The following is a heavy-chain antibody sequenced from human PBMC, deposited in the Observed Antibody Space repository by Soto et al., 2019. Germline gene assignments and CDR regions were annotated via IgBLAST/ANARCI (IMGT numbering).Heavy chain of an antibody. CDR2: ISAYTGNT. D-gene: IGHD3-3*01. Sequence: QVQLVQSGAEVKKPGASVKVSCKASGYTFTSYGISWVRQAPGQGLEWMGWISAYTGNTNDAQTLKGRVTMTTDTSSSTAYMELRILRSDDTAVYYCAIDPGLITIFVVVAGPDYLGQGTLVTVSS. CDR1: GYTFTSYG. CDR3: AIDPGLITIFVVVAGPDY. V-gene: IGHV1-18*01. J-gene: IGHJ4*02.